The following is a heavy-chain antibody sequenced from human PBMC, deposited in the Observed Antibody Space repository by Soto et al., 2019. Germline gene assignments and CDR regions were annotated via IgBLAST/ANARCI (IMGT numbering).Heavy chain of an antibody. CDR1: GGSFSGYY. CDR2: INHSGST. CDR3: ERGSTRRGVIRSFDY. D-gene: IGHD3-10*01. Sequence: SETLSLTCAVYGGSFSGYYWSWIRQPPGKGLEWSGEINHSGSTNYNPSLKSRVTISVDTSKNQFSLKLSSVTAADTAVYYCERGSTRRGVIRSFDYWGQGTPVTVYS. V-gene: IGHV4-34*01. J-gene: IGHJ4*02.